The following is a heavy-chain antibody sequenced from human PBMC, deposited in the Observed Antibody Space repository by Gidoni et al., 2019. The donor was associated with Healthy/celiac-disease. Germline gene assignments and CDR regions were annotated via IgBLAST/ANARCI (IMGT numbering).Heavy chain of an antibody. CDR3: AESPVTTGRGNFDY. V-gene: IGHV4-39*01. Sequence: QLQLQESGPGLVKPSETLSLTCTVSGGSISSSSYYWGWIRQPPGKGLEWIGSIYYSGSTYYNPSLKSRVTISVDTSKNQFSLKLSSVTAADTAVYYCAESPVTTGRGNFDYWGQGTLVTVSS. D-gene: IGHD4-4*01. CDR1: GGSISSSSYY. J-gene: IGHJ4*02. CDR2: IYYSGST.